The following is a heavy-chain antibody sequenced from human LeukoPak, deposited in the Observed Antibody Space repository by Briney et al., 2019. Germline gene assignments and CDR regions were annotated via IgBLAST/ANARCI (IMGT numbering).Heavy chain of an antibody. D-gene: IGHD6-19*01. CDR2: ISSSSSTI. CDR3: ARVYSSGWYVDC. J-gene: IGHJ4*02. V-gene: IGHV3-48*02. Sequence: PGGSLRLSCAASGFTFSSYSMNWVRQAPGKGLEWVSYISSSSSTIYYADSVKGRFTISRDNAKNPLYLQMNSLRDEDTAVYYCARVYSSGWYVDCWGQGTLVTVSS. CDR1: GFTFSSYS.